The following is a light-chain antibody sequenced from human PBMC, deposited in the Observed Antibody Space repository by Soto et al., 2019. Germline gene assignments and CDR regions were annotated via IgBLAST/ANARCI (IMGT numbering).Light chain of an antibody. J-gene: IGKJ1*01. CDR1: QSISSY. V-gene: IGKV1-39*01. CDR2: AAS. CDR3: QQYYRYRT. Sequence: DIQMTQSPSALSASVGDRVTITCRASQSISSYLNWYQQKPGKAPKLLIYAASSLQSGVPSRFSGSGSGTEFTLTISSLQPDDFATYYCQQYYRYRTFGQRTKADIK.